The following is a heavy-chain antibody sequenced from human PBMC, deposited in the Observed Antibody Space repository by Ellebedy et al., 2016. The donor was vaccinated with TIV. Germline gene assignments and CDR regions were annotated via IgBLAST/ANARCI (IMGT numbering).Heavy chain of an antibody. V-gene: IGHV3-23*01. CDR1: GFTASSHA. D-gene: IGHD3-10*01. Sequence: GESLKISCAASGFTASSHAMTSVRQAPGRGLEWVSSISGNSIFYADSVKGRFTISRDNSKNTLHLQMNSLRAEDTAVYYCVGGAMVGGSLEGYWGQGTLVTVSS. J-gene: IGHJ4*02. CDR2: ISGNSI. CDR3: VGGAMVGGSLEGY.